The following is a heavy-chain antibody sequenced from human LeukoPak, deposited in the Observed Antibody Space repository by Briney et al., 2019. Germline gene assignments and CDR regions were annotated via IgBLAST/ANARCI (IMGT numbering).Heavy chain of an antibody. V-gene: IGHV3-30*02. CDR3: AKDGNYDFWSGTLLVYYYYYMDV. D-gene: IGHD3-3*01. CDR2: IRYDGSNK. CDR1: GFTFSSYS. Sequence: GGSLRLSCAASGFTFSSYSMNWVRQAPGKGLEWVAFIRYDGSNKYYADSVKGRFTISRDNSKNTLYLQMNSLRAEDTAVYYCAKDGNYDFWSGTLLVYYYYYMDVWGKGTTVTVSS. J-gene: IGHJ6*03.